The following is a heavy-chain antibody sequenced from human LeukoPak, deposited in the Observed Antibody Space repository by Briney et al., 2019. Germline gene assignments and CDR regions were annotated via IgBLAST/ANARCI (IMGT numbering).Heavy chain of an antibody. CDR3: AREIGSSHTYLSWFDP. CDR1: GFTFSTYP. J-gene: IGHJ5*02. CDR2: VGASGVTI. Sequence: GGSLRLSCAASGFTFSTYPMTWVRQAPGKGLEWVSAVGASGVTIYYADSVKGRFTISRDNAKNSLYLQMNSLRAEDTAVYYCAREIGSSHTYLSWFDPWGQGTLVTVSS. V-gene: IGHV3-48*04. D-gene: IGHD2-15*01.